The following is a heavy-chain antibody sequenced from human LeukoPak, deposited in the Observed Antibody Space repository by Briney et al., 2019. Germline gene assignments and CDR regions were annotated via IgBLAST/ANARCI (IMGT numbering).Heavy chain of an antibody. Sequence: SETLSLTCTVSGGSISSSSYYWGWIRQPPGKGLEWIGSIYYSGSTYYNPSLKSRVTISVDTSKNQFSLKLSSVTAADTAVYYCARSLDYPQIRGIAAAGILGNDYWGQGTLVTVSS. CDR1: GGSISSSSYY. CDR2: IYYSGST. D-gene: IGHD6-13*01. V-gene: IGHV4-39*01. CDR3: ARSLDYPQIRGIAAAGILGNDY. J-gene: IGHJ4*02.